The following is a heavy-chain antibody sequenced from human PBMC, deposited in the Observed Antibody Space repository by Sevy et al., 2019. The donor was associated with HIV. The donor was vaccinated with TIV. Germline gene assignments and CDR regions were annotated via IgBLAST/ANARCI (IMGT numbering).Heavy chain of an antibody. CDR2: INPNSGGT. CDR1: GNTFTGYY. V-gene: IGHV1-2*06. Sequence: ASVKVSCKASGNTFTGYYMHWVRQAPGQGLEWMGRINPNSGGTNYAQKFQGRVAMTRDTSISTAYMELSRLRSDDTAVYYCAREGSITMVQGVISNWFDPWGQGTLVTVSS. D-gene: IGHD3-10*01. J-gene: IGHJ5*02. CDR3: AREGSITMVQGVISNWFDP.